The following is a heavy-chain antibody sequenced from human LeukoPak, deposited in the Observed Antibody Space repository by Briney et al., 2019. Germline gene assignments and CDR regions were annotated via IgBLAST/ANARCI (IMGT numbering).Heavy chain of an antibody. Sequence: PGGSLRLSCAASGFTFSSYSMNWVRQAPGKGLEWVSSISSSSSYIYYADSVKGRFTISRDNAKNSLYLQMNSLRAEDTAVYYCARGIAVAGTLTLWGQGTLVTVSS. V-gene: IGHV3-21*01. D-gene: IGHD6-19*01. J-gene: IGHJ4*02. CDR3: ARGIAVAGTLTL. CDR1: GFTFSSYS. CDR2: ISSSSSYI.